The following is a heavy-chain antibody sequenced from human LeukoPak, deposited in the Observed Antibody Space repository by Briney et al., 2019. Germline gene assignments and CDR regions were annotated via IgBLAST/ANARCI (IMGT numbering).Heavy chain of an antibody. J-gene: IGHJ4*02. Sequence: SQTLSLTCAISGHSVSSNSAGWNWIRQSPSRGLEWLGRTYFRSKWYNDYAVSVKSRITITPDTSKNQFSLRVNSVTPEDTAVYYCARDPRSQYTSSTWDYFDYWGQGTLVTVSS. CDR2: TYFRSKWYN. V-gene: IGHV6-1*01. CDR1: GHSVSSNSAG. CDR3: ARDPRSQYTSSTWDYFDY. D-gene: IGHD6-13*01.